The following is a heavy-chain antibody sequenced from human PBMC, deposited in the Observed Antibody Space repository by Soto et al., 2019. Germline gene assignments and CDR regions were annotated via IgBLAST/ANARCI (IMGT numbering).Heavy chain of an antibody. J-gene: IGHJ5*02. Sequence: WESLKISCKGSGYSFTNYWIAWVRQMPGKGLEYMGIIYPSDSDTRYSPSFQGQVTISADKSISTAYLQWSSLKASDTAIYYCARHGFYGDYSSNYFDPWGQGTLVTVS. CDR1: GYSFTNYW. CDR3: ARHGFYGDYSSNYFDP. D-gene: IGHD4-17*01. CDR2: IYPSDSDT. V-gene: IGHV5-51*01.